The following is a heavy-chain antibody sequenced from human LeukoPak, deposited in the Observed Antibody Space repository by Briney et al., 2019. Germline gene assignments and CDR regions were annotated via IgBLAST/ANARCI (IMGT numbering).Heavy chain of an antibody. Sequence: GGSLRLSCAASGFTFSSYWMSWVRQAPGKGLEWVANIKQDGSEQYYVDSVKGRFTISRDNAKSSLYLQMNSLRAEDTAVYYCARLYEGIVGALLWYYYYYLDVWGKGTTVTVSS. CDR3: ARLYEGIVGALLWYYYYYLDV. J-gene: IGHJ6*03. V-gene: IGHV3-7*01. CDR1: GFTFSSYW. D-gene: IGHD1-26*01. CDR2: IKQDGSEQ.